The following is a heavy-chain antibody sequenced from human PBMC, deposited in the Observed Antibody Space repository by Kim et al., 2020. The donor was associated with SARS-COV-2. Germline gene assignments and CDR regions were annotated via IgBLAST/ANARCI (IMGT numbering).Heavy chain of an antibody. V-gene: IGHV1-2*05. Sequence: ASVKVSCKASGYTFTGYYIHWVRLGPGQGLEWMGRINPESGDSIYAQKFRDRVSMTRDTSIITAYMERSSLGPDDIGVYYCARGSYHDGLDFWGQGTMVTVSS. D-gene: IGHD3-16*02. CDR3: ARGSYHDGLDF. CDR1: GYTFTGYY. J-gene: IGHJ3*01. CDR2: INPESGDS.